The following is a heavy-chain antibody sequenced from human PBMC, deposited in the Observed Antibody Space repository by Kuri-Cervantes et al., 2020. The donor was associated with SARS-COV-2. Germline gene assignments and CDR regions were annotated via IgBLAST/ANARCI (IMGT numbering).Heavy chain of an antibody. Sequence: LSLTCAASGFTFSSYGMHWVRQAPGKGLEWVAVISYDGSNKYYADSVKGRFTISRDNSKNTLYLQMNSLRAEDTAVYYCAKDFHDYGDPFDCWGQGTLVTVSS. J-gene: IGHJ4*02. V-gene: IGHV3-30*18. CDR2: ISYDGSNK. CDR1: GFTFSSYG. D-gene: IGHD4-17*01. CDR3: AKDFHDYGDPFDC.